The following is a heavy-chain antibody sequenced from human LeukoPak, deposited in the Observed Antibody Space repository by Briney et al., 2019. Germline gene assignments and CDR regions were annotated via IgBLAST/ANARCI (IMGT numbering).Heavy chain of an antibody. Sequence: GGSLRLSCAASGFTFSDYYMSWIRQAPGKGLEWVSYISSSGSIIYYADSVKGRFTISRDNAKNSLYLQMNSLRAEDTAVYYCARGSLDYYDSSGCDYWGQGTLVTVSS. CDR1: GFTFSDYY. CDR3: ARGSLDYYDSSGCDY. J-gene: IGHJ4*02. V-gene: IGHV3-11*04. CDR2: ISSSGSII. D-gene: IGHD3-22*01.